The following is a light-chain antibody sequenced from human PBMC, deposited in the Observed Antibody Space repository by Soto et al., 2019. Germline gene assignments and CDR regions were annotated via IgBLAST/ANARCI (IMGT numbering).Light chain of an antibody. CDR2: GAS. V-gene: IGKV3-20*01. J-gene: IGKJ4*01. CDR3: PQYGSSLLT. Sequence: ELGLTQSPGPLSFSPGERATLSCRARQSVSSSYLAWDQQKPGQAPRLLIYGASSRATGITDRFSGSGSGTDFTLTIIRLGPEDFAVYYCPQYGSSLLTFGGGTKVEIK. CDR1: QSVSSSY.